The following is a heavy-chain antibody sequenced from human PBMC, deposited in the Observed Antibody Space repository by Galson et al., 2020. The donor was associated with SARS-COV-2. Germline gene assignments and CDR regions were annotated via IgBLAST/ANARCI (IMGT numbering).Heavy chain of an antibody. CDR3: ARDSGYSSSWYDENWFDP. D-gene: IGHD6-13*01. CDR2: IWYDGSNK. J-gene: IGHJ5*02. Sequence: QLGESLKISCAASGFTFSSYGMHWVRQAPGKGLEWVAVIWYDGSNKYYADSVKGRFTISRDNSKNTLYLQMNSLRAEDTAVYYCARDSGYSSSWYDENWFDPWGQGTLVTVSS. V-gene: IGHV3-33*01. CDR1: GFTFSSYG.